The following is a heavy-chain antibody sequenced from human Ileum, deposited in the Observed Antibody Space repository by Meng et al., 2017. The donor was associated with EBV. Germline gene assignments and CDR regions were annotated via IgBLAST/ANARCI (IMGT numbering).Heavy chain of an antibody. V-gene: IGHV3-74*01. CDR3: ARGAGGFDY. CDR2: IINDGSTT. J-gene: IGHJ4*02. D-gene: IGHD2-15*01. CDR1: GFTFNNDW. Sequence: LGERGGGLFQPGGSLGLSCAASGFTFNNDWMHWVRQAPGKGLVWVSHIINDGSTTSYTDSVKGRFTISRDNAKNTVYLQMNSLRAEDTAVYYCARGAGGFDYWGQGILVTVSS.